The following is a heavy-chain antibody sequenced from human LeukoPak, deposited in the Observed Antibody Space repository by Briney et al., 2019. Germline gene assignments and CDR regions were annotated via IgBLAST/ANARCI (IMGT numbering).Heavy chain of an antibody. Sequence: SVKVSCKASGGTFSSYAISWVRQAPGQGLEWMGRIIPIFGTANYAQKFQGRVTITTDESTSTAYMELSSLRSEDTAVYYCARDRAYYDSSGYFDYWGQGTLVTVSS. J-gene: IGHJ4*02. D-gene: IGHD3-22*01. V-gene: IGHV1-69*05. CDR2: IIPIFGTA. CDR3: ARDRAYYDSSGYFDY. CDR1: GGTFSSYA.